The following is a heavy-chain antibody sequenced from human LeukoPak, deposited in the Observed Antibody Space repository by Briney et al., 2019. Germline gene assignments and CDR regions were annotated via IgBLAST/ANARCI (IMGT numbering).Heavy chain of an antibody. V-gene: IGHV4-59*01. CDR3: ASGAYSFYYMDV. J-gene: IGHJ6*03. Sequence: SETLSLTCTVSGGSISSYYWSWIRQPPGKGLEWIGYIYYSGSTNYNPSLKSRVTISVDTSKNQFSLKLTSVTAADTAVYYCASGAYSFYYMDVWGKGTTVTVSS. CDR2: IYYSGST. D-gene: IGHD5-18*01. CDR1: GGSISSYY.